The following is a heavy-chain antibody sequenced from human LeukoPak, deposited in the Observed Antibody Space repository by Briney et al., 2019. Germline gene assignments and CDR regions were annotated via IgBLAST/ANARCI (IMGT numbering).Heavy chain of an antibody. CDR3: ARSATAWGMDV. CDR2: ITSGGGST. CDR1: GFTFRSYA. J-gene: IGHJ6*02. V-gene: IGHV3-64*01. Sequence: GGSLRLSCAVSGFTFRSYAMHWVRQAPGKGLEYVSGITSGGGSTNYANCVKGRFTISRDNSKNTVYLQMGSLRAEDTAVYYCARSATAWGMDVWGQGTTVSVSS.